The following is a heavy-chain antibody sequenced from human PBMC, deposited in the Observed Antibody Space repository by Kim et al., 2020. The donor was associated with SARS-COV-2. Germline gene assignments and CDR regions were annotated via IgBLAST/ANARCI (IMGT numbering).Heavy chain of an antibody. D-gene: IGHD6-25*01. CDR3: AKEGQREFDP. CDR2: ISGSGDTT. V-gene: IGHV3-23*01. CDR1: GFTLRNYA. Sequence: GGSLRLSCAASGFTLRNYAMSWVRQAPGKGLEWVSSISGSGDTTYCADSVKGRFTISRDNSKKTLFLQMNSLRAEDTAVYYCAKEGQREFDPWGQGTLVTVSS. J-gene: IGHJ5*02.